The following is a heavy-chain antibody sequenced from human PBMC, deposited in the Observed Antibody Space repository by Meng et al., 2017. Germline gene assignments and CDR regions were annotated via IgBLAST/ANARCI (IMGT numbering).Heavy chain of an antibody. J-gene: IGHJ4*02. V-gene: IGHV7-4-1*02. Sequence: LVQSGSELRKPGASVKVSCKASGYTLTSYAINWLRQAPGQGLQWMGWIDTKTGNPTYVPGFTGRLVFSLDTSVSTAYLQISGLKADDTAVYYCTRDGYSDCSRTSCFDSWGQGTLVTVSS. CDR2: IDTKTGNP. CDR3: TRDGYSDCSRTSCFDS. D-gene: IGHD2-2*01. CDR1: GYTLTSYA.